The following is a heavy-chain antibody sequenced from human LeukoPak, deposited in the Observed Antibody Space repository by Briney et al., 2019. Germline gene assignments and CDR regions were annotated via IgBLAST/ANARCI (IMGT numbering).Heavy chain of an antibody. J-gene: IGHJ4*02. D-gene: IGHD3-22*01. CDR2: INIDGSST. V-gene: IGHV3-74*01. CDR1: GFTFSSYA. Sequence: GGSLRLSCAASGFTFSSYAMSWVRQAPGKGLEWVSRINIDGSSTYYADSVKGRFTISRDNAKNTLFLQMNSLRAEDTAVYYCGRAKNSWSDSVPDCWGQGTLVTVSS. CDR3: GRAKNSWSDSVPDC.